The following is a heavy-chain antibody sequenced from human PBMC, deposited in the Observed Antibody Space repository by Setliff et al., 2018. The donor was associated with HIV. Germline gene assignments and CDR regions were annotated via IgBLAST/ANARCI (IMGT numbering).Heavy chain of an antibody. CDR3: ARGRCSDAACFFDY. J-gene: IGHJ4*02. V-gene: IGHV3-30*02. CDR1: GFTFSSYG. CDR2: IRYDGSNK. D-gene: IGHD3-16*01. Sequence: GGSLRLSCAASGFTFSSYGMHWVRQAPGKGLEWVAFIRYDGSNKYYADSVKGRFTISRDNAKNSLYLQMDNLTVDDTAVYFCARGRCSDAACFFDYWGQGTLVTVSS.